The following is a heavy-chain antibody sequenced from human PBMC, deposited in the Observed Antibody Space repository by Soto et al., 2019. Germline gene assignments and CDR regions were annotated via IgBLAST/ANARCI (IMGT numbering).Heavy chain of an antibody. V-gene: IGHV3-9*01. CDR2: ISWNSGSI. J-gene: IGHJ6*03. Sequence: GGSLRLSCAASGFTLEDYAMHWVRQATGKGLEWVSGISWNSGSIGYADSVKGRFTISRDNAKNSLYLQMNSLRAEDTALYYCAKGVLVHYYYYYYMDVWGKGTTVTVSS. CDR3: AKGVLVHYYYYYYMDV. CDR1: GFTLEDYA. D-gene: IGHD6-13*01.